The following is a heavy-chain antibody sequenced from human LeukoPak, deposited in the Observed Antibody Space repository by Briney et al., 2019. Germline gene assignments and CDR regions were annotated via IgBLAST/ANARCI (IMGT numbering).Heavy chain of an antibody. J-gene: IGHJ4*02. Sequence: GASVTVSCTASGYTFTGYYMHWVRQAPGQGLEWMGWINPNSGGTNYAQKFQGRVTMTRDTSISTAYMELSRLRSDDTAVYYCARVPPQFCSSTSCYTNYFDYWGQGTLVTVSS. CDR3: ARVPPQFCSSTSCYTNYFDY. D-gene: IGHD2-2*02. CDR2: INPNSGGT. CDR1: GYTFTGYY. V-gene: IGHV1-2*02.